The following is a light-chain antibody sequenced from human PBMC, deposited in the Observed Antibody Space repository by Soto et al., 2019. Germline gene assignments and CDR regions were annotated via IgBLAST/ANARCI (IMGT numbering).Light chain of an antibody. V-gene: IGKV1-5*03. CDR2: QAS. CDR1: QSVVNL. Sequence: DIQMAQSPSTLSASVGDRVTITCRASQSVVNLAWYQQKPGKVPKLLIFQASTLETGVPSRFSGSGSGTEFTLSISSLQPDDFATYYCQHYDAYPYTFGQGTELEIK. J-gene: IGKJ2*01. CDR3: QHYDAYPYT.